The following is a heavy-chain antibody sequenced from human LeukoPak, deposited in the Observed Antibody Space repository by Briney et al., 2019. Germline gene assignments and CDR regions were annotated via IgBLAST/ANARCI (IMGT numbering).Heavy chain of an antibody. CDR3: ICEHQLLSWFDP. D-gene: IGHD1-1*01. CDR1: GFYFSGYD. Sequence: PGGSLRLSCAASGFYFSGYDMSWVRQAPGKGPEWVSAISGSDDSTYYADSVKGRFTISRDNSKNTLSLQMNSLRVEDTAVYYCICEHQLLSWFDPWGQGTLVTVSS. V-gene: IGHV3-23*01. J-gene: IGHJ5*02. CDR2: ISGSDDST.